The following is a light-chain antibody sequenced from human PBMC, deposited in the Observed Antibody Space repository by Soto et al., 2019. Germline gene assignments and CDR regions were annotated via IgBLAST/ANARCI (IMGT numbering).Light chain of an antibody. Sequence: VVTQSPASLSVSPGNRVTISCRAGPISSNLAWHQLRPGQAPRLLIYGASVRASGVPARFSGSGSGTEFTLTINSLQSEDYAFYFCQQYNTWPYTFGQGTKVDI. CDR3: QQYNTWPYT. V-gene: IGKV3-15*01. CDR2: GAS. J-gene: IGKJ2*01. CDR1: PISSN.